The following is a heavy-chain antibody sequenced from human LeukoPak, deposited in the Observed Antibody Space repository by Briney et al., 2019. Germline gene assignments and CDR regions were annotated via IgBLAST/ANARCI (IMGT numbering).Heavy chain of an antibody. CDR2: IYNGGNS. V-gene: IGHV4-59*01. CDR3: AKGYGDNHY. J-gene: IGHJ4*02. CDR1: YGSISNFY. Sequence: SETLSLTCTVSYGSISNFYWSWIRQSPGKGLEYIGYIYNGGNSNYNPSLKSRVTISMDTSKNQFSLILTSVTAADTAVYYCAKGYGDNHYWGQGTLVTVSS. D-gene: IGHD4-17*01.